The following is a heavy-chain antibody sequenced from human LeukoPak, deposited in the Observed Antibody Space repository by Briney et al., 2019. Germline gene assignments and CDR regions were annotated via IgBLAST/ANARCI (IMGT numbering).Heavy chain of an antibody. CDR1: GFAFGSEA. CDR3: ATGFWSGSGY. Sequence: GGSLRLSCAVSGFAFGSEAMSWVRQSPARGLEWVASISPGGGTTYYADYVKGRFTISRDNSNNSLFVQMNSLRAEDTAVYYCATGFWSGSGYWGQGTLVTVSS. CDR2: ISPGGGTT. V-gene: IGHV3-23*01. J-gene: IGHJ4*02. D-gene: IGHD3-3*01.